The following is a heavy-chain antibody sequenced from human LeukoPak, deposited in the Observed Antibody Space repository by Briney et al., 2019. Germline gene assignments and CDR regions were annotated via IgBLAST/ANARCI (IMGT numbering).Heavy chain of an antibody. Sequence: TGGSLRLSCAASGLTFSSYAMHWVRQAPGKGLEWVAVISYDGNNKYYADSVKGRFTISRDNSKNTLYLQMNSLRAEDMALYYCAADSGIYFGSAFDIWGQGTMVIVS. CDR2: ISYDGNNK. D-gene: IGHD1-26*01. CDR1: GLTFSSYA. V-gene: IGHV3-30-3*01. CDR3: AADSGIYFGSAFDI. J-gene: IGHJ3*02.